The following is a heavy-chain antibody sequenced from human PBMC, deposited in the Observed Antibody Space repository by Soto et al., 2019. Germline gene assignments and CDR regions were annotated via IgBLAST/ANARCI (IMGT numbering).Heavy chain of an antibody. CDR1: GFTFSSYG. Sequence: GGSLRLSCAASGFTFSSYGMHWVRQAPGKGLEWVAVISYDGSNKYYADSVKGRFTISRDNSKNTLYLQMNSLRAEDTAVYYCAKVGGAKRIAAHFDYWGQGTLVTVSS. J-gene: IGHJ4*02. V-gene: IGHV3-30*18. D-gene: IGHD6-13*01. CDR2: ISYDGSNK. CDR3: AKVGGAKRIAAHFDY.